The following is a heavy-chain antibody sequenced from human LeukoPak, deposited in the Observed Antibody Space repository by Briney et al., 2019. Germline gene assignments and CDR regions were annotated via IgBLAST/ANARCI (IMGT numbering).Heavy chain of an antibody. CDR3: AKDMGVGYYDIVPI. D-gene: IGHD3-22*01. Sequence: GGSLRLSCAASGFTFSSYAMHWVRQAPGKGLEYVSAISSNGGSTYYANSVKGRFTISRDNSKNTLYLQMNSLRAEDTAVYYCAKDMGVGYYDIVPIWGQGTLVTVSS. CDR2: ISSNGGST. CDR1: GFTFSSYA. V-gene: IGHV3-64*01. J-gene: IGHJ4*02.